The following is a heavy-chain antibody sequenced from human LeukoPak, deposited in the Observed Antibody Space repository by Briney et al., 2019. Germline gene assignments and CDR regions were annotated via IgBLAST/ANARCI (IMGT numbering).Heavy chain of an antibody. V-gene: IGHV3-7*04. Sequence: GGSLRLSCAASGFTFSSFWMNWVRQAPGKRLEWMANINQDGSEKYYVDSVQGRFTISRDNAKNSLYLQMNSLRAEDTAVYYCARAPLRSGSSYYFDYWGQGTLVTVSS. CDR1: GFTFSSFW. J-gene: IGHJ4*02. CDR3: ARAPLRSGSSYYFDY. CDR2: INQDGSEK. D-gene: IGHD1-26*01.